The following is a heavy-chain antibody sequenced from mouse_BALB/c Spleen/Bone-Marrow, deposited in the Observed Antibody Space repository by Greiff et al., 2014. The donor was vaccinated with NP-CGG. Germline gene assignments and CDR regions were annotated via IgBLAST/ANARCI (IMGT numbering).Heavy chain of an antibody. Sequence: DVQLVESGGGLVKPGGSLKLSCAVSGFTFSDYYMYWVRQNPEKRLEWVATINDGGSYTYHPDSVKGRFTISRDNAKNNLYLQMSSLKSEDTAMYYCARDGNFAMDYWGQGTSVTVSS. D-gene: IGHD2-1*01. J-gene: IGHJ4*01. CDR1: GFTFSDYY. V-gene: IGHV5-4*02. CDR2: INDGGSYT. CDR3: ARDGNFAMDY.